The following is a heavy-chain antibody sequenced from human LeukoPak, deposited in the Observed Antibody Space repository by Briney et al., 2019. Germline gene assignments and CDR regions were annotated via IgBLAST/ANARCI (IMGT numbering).Heavy chain of an antibody. V-gene: IGHV3-33*01. J-gene: IGHJ4*02. D-gene: IGHD4-17*01. CDR2: IWYDGSNK. CDR3: ARDRTTVTFFDY. CDR1: GFTFSSYG. Sequence: GGSLRLSCAASGFTFSSYGMPWVRQAPGKGLEWVAVIWYDGSNKYYADSVKGRFTISRDNSKNTLYLQMNSLRAEDTAVYYCARDRTTVTFFDYWGQGTLVTVSS.